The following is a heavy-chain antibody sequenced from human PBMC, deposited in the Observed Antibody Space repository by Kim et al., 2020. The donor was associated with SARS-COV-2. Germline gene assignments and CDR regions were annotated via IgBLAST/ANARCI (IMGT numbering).Heavy chain of an antibody. CDR2: IWYDGSNK. Sequence: GSLRLSCAASGFTFSSYGMHWVRQAPGKGLEWVAVIWYDGSNKYYADSVKGRFTISRDNSKNTLYLQMNSLRAEDTAVYYCARAYYDSSGYRFDPWGQGTLVTVSS. D-gene: IGHD3-22*01. CDR1: GFTFSSYG. V-gene: IGHV3-33*01. CDR3: ARAYYDSSGYRFDP. J-gene: IGHJ5*02.